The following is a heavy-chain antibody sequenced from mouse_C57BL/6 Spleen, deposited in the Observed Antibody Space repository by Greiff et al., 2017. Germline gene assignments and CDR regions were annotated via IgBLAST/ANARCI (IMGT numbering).Heavy chain of an antibody. D-gene: IGHD2-1*01. Sequence: VQLKESGPGLVKPSQSLSLTCSVTGYSITSGYYWNWIRQFPGNKLEWMGYISYDGSNNYNPSLKNRISITRDTSKNQFFLKLNSVTTEDTATYYCARSGNYEWFAYWGQGTLVTVSA. CDR3: ARSGNYEWFAY. J-gene: IGHJ3*01. V-gene: IGHV3-6*01. CDR1: GYSITSGYY. CDR2: ISYDGSN.